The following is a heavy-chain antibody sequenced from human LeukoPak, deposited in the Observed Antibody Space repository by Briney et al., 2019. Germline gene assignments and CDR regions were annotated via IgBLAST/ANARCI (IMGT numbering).Heavy chain of an antibody. Sequence: ASVKVSCKASGYTFTGYYMHWVRQAPGQGLEWMGWMNPNSGNTGYAQKFQGRVTMTRNTSISTAYMELSSLRSEDTAEYYCARGLARTSMVTRGGVRFDYWGQGTLVTVSS. CDR1: GYTFTGYY. V-gene: IGHV1-8*02. CDR2: MNPNSGNT. CDR3: ARGLARTSMVTRGGVRFDY. D-gene: IGHD5-18*01. J-gene: IGHJ4*02.